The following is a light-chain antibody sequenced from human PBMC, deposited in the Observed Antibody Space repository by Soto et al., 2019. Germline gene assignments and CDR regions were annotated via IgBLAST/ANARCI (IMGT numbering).Light chain of an antibody. CDR2: AAS. V-gene: IGKV1-9*01. CDR1: QSISIY. CDR3: QQLLSYPIT. J-gene: IGKJ5*01. Sequence: DIQMTQSPSSLSASVGDRVTITCRASQSISIYLNWYQQKPGKAPKVLIYAASTLQSGVPLRFSGSGSGTSFTLTISSLQPEDFATYYCQQLLSYPITFGQGTRLEIK.